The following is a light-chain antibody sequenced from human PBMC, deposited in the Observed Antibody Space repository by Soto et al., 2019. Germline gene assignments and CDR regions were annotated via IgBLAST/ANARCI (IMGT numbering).Light chain of an antibody. CDR1: SSDVGGYNY. CDR3: SSYISSSTVV. Sequence: QSVLTQPASVSGSPGQSITISCTGTSSDVGGYNYVSWYQQHPGKAPKLMISEVSNRPSGVSNRFSDSKSGNTASLTISGLQAEDEATYYCSSYISSSTVVFGGGTKLTVL. J-gene: IGLJ2*01. CDR2: EVS. V-gene: IGLV2-14*01.